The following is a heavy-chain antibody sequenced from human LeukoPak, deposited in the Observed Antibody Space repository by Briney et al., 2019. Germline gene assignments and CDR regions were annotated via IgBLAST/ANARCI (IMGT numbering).Heavy chain of an antibody. Sequence: ASVKVSCKASGGTFSSYAISWVRQAPGQGLEWMGGIIPIFGTANYAQKFQGRVTITTDESTSTAYMELSSLRSEDTAVYYCARGLGSPVGRNYWGQGTLVTVSS. CDR2: IIPIFGTA. V-gene: IGHV1-69*05. CDR1: GGTFSSYA. CDR3: ARGLGSPVGRNY. D-gene: IGHD1-26*01. J-gene: IGHJ4*02.